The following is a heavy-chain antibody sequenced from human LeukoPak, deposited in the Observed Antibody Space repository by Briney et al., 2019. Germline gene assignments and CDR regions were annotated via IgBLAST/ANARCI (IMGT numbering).Heavy chain of an antibody. D-gene: IGHD6-19*01. CDR3: AREGSSGWYE. J-gene: IGHJ4*02. CDR1: GGTFSSYA. Sequence: ASVKVSCKASGGTFSSYAISWVRQAPGQGLEWMGGIIPIFGTANYAQKFQGKVTITADESTSTAYMELSSLRSEDTAVYYCAREGSSGWYEWGQGTLVTVSS. CDR2: IIPIFGTA. V-gene: IGHV1-69*13.